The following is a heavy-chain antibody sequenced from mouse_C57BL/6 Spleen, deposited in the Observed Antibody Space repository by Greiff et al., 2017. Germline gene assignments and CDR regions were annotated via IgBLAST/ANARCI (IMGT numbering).Heavy chain of an antibody. CDR3: ARDCGSSYVGWVAY. Sequence: QVQLQQPGAELVKPGASVKLSCKASGYTFTSYWMHWVKQRPGQGLEWIGMIHPNSGSTNYNEKFKSKATLTVDKSSSTAYMQLSSLTSEDSAVYYCARDCGSSYVGWVAYWGQGTLVTVSA. D-gene: IGHD1-1*01. CDR1: GYTFTSYW. CDR2: IHPNSGST. J-gene: IGHJ3*01. V-gene: IGHV1-64*01.